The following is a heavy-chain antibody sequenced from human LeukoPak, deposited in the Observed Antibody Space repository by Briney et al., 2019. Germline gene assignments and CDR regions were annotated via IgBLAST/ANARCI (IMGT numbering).Heavy chain of an antibody. CDR3: ARGYSAFPDY. Sequence: PSETLSLTCTVSGGSISSYYWSLIRQPPGKGLEWIGYIYYSGSTNYNPSLKSRVTISVDTSKNQFSLKLSSVTAADTAVYYCARGYSAFPDYWGQGTLVTVSS. J-gene: IGHJ4*02. D-gene: IGHD1-26*01. CDR2: IYYSGST. CDR1: GGSISSYY. V-gene: IGHV4-59*01.